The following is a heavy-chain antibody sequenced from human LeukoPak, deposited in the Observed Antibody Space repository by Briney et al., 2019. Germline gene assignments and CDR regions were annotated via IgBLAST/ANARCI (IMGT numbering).Heavy chain of an antibody. CDR3: AKDRATMIVVVLDY. D-gene: IGHD3-22*01. CDR1: GFTFDDYA. V-gene: IGHV3-9*01. CDR2: ISWNSGSI. Sequence: PGGSLRLSCAASGFTFDDYAMHWVRQAPGKGLEWVSGISWNSGSIGYADSVKGRFTISRDNSKNTLYLQMNSLRAEDTAVYYCAKDRATMIVVVLDYWGQGTLVTVSS. J-gene: IGHJ4*02.